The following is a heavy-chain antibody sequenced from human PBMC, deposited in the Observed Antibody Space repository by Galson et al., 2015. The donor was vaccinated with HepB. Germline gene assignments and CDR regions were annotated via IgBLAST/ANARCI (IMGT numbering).Heavy chain of an antibody. V-gene: IGHV3-30*02. J-gene: IGHJ4*02. CDR2: IRYDGSNK. Sequence: SLRLSCAASGFTFSSYGMHWVRQAPGKGLEWVAFIRYDGSNKYYADSVKGRFTISRDNSKNTLYLQMNSLKTEDTALYYCTHSGNFFGDFGCWGQGTLVTVSS. CDR3: THSGNFFGDFGC. D-gene: IGHD1-26*01. CDR1: GFTFSSYG.